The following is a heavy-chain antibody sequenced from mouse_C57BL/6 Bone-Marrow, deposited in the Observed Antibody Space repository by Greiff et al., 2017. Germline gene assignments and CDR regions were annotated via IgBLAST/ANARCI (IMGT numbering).Heavy chain of an antibody. J-gene: IGHJ2*01. CDR2: INPSSGYT. D-gene: IGHD1-1*01. CDR3: ARSDYYGSSYPYYFDY. V-gene: IGHV1-4*01. CDR1: GYTFTSYT. Sequence: VQLQQSGAELARPGASVKMSCKASGYTFTSYTMHWVKQRPGQGLEWIGYINPSSGYTKYNQKFKDKATLTADKSSSTAYMQLSSLTSEDSAVYYCARSDYYGSSYPYYFDYWGQGTTRTVSS.